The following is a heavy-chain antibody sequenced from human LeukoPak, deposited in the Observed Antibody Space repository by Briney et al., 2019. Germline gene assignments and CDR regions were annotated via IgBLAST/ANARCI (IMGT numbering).Heavy chain of an antibody. J-gene: IGHJ4*02. CDR3: ASGGFSHGY. CDR1: GFTFSNYW. D-gene: IGHD3-16*01. Sequence: HPGGSLRLSCAASGFTFSNYWMHWVRQAPGKGLEWVANIKKDGGEKYYVDSVKGRFTISRDNTKNSLYLQMNSLRAEDTAIYYCASGGFSHGYWGQGTLVTVSS. CDR2: IKKDGGEK. V-gene: IGHV3-7*05.